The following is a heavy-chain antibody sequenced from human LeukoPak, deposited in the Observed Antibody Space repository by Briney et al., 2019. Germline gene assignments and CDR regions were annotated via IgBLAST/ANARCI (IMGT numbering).Heavy chain of an antibody. V-gene: IGHV1-46*01. CDR3: ARRAAALGEAFDI. CDR1: GYTFTSYY. Sequence: ASVKVSCKASGYTFTSYYMHWVRQAPGQGLEWMGIINPSGGSTSYAQKLQGRVTMTRDTSTSTVYMELSSLRSEDTAVYYCARRAAALGEAFDIWGQGTMVTVSS. J-gene: IGHJ3*02. CDR2: INPSGGST. D-gene: IGHD6-13*01.